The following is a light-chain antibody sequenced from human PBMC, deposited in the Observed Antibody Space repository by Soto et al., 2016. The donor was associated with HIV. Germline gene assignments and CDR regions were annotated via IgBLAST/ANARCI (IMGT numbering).Light chain of an antibody. V-gene: IGKV1-9*01. CDR2: AAS. Sequence: DIQLTQSPSFLSASVGDRVTITCRASQGISTHLAWYQQKPGKAPNLLLFAASILQSGVPSRFSGSGSGTDFTLTISSLQPEDFATYYCQQYYTYTFGLGTKVDIK. CDR3: QQYYTYT. CDR1: QGISTH. J-gene: IGKJ1*01.